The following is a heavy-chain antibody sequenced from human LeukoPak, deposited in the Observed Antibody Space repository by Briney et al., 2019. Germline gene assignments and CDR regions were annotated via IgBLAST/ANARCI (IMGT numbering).Heavy chain of an antibody. J-gene: IGHJ4*02. D-gene: IGHD3-22*01. V-gene: IGHV3-23*01. CDR3: AKALLSYDSSGYPFDY. Sequence: GGSLRLSCAASGFTFSSYGMSWVRQAPGKGLEWVSAISGSGGSTYYADSVKGRFTISRDNSKNTLYLRMNSLRAEDTAVYYCAKALLSYDSSGYPFDYWGQGTLVTVSS. CDR2: ISGSGGST. CDR1: GFTFSSYG.